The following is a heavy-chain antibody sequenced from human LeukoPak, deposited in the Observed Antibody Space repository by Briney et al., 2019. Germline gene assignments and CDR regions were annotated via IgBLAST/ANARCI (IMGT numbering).Heavy chain of an antibody. Sequence: GGSLRLSCVVPGITVSNAWMSWVRQTPGKGLEWVSTISGSGGSTYYADSVKGRFTISRDNSKNTLYLQMNSLRAEDTAVYYCAKTMGAIDHDYWGQGALVTVSS. CDR2: ISGSGGST. CDR1: GITVSNAW. J-gene: IGHJ4*02. D-gene: IGHD1-26*01. V-gene: IGHV3-23*01. CDR3: AKTMGAIDHDY.